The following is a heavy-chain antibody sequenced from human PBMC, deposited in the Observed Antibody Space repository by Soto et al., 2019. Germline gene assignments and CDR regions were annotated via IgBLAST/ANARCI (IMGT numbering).Heavy chain of an antibody. CDR2: IYYSGST. V-gene: IGHV4-39*01. Sequence: SETLSLTCTVSGGSISSSSYYWGWIRQPPGKGLEWIGSIYYSGSTYYNPSLKSRVTISVDTSKNQFSLKLSSVTAAETAVYYCATLSAGGGGVLLWFGELLGPDYYYYGMDVWGQGTTVTVSS. CDR3: ATLSAGGGGVLLWFGELLGPDYYYYGMDV. D-gene: IGHD3-10*01. CDR1: GGSISSSSYY. J-gene: IGHJ6*02.